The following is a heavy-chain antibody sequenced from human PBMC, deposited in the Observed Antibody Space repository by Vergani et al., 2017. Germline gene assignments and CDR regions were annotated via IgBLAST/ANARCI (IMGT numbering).Heavy chain of an antibody. D-gene: IGHD6-19*01. V-gene: IGHV3-30-3*01. CDR2: ISYDRSNK. CDR3: ARESSRPSSAPVAGSASFFDY. J-gene: IGHJ4*02. Sequence: QVQLVESGGGVVQPGRSLRLSCAASGFTFSSYAMHWVRQAPGKGLEWVAVISYDRSNKYYADSVKGRFTISRDNSKNTLYLQMNSLRAEDTAVYYCARESSRPSSAPVAGSASFFDYWGQGTLVTVSS. CDR1: GFTFSSYA.